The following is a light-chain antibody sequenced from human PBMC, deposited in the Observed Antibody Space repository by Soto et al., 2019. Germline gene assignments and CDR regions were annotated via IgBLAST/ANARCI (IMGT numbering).Light chain of an antibody. CDR3: QQYGSSPTWT. V-gene: IGKV3-20*01. J-gene: IGKJ1*01. CDR1: QSVSSNY. CDR2: GAS. Sequence: ESVLTQPPGTLSLSPGERATLSCRASQSVSSNYLAWYQQKPGQAPRLLIYGASTRATGIPDRFSGSGSGTDFTLTISRLEPEDSAVYYCQQYGSSPTWTFGQGTKV.